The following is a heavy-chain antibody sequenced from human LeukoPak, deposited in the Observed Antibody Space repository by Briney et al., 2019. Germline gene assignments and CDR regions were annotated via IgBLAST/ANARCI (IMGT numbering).Heavy chain of an antibody. CDR3: ARRFLRASAAIRQNWFDP. J-gene: IGHJ5*02. V-gene: IGHV4-34*01. Sequence: SETLSLTCAVYGGSFSGYYWSWIRQPPGKGLEWIGEINHSGSTNYNPSLKSRVTISVETSKNQFSLKLSSVTAADTAVYYCARRFLRASAAIRQNWFDPWGQGTLVTVSS. D-gene: IGHD2-2*02. CDR2: INHSGST. CDR1: GGSFSGYY.